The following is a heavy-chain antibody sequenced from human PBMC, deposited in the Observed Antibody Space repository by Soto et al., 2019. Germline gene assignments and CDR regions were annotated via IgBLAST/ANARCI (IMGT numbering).Heavy chain of an antibody. D-gene: IGHD3-22*01. CDR3: AKVYDRSGSRYCMEG. CDR2: ISGSGGST. CDR1: GFTFSSYA. Sequence: GGSLRLSCAASGFTFSSYAMSWVRQAPGKGLEWVSAISGSGGSTYYADSVKGRFTISRDNSKNTLYLQMNSLRAEDTAVYYCAKVYDRSGSRYCMEGSSQGTTVTVSS. V-gene: IGHV3-23*01. J-gene: IGHJ6*02.